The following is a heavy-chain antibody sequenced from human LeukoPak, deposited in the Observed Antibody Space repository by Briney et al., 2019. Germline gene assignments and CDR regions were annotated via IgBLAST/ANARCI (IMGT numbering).Heavy chain of an antibody. CDR1: GGSISSYY. J-gene: IGHJ4*02. V-gene: IGHV4-59*12. Sequence: SETLSLTCTVSGGSISSYYWSWIRQPPGKGLEWIGYIYYSGSTNYNPSLKSRVTISVDTSKNQFSLKLSSVTAADTAVYYCARGIAAADTCPFDYWGQGTLVAVSS. D-gene: IGHD6-13*01. CDR2: IYYSGST. CDR3: ARGIAAADTCPFDY.